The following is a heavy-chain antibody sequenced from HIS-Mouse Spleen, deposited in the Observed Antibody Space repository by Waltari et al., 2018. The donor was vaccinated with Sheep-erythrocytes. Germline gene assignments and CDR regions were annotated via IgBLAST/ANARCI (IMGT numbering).Heavy chain of an antibody. V-gene: IGHV3-21*01. D-gene: IGHD1-26*01. CDR2: ISSSSSYI. J-gene: IGHJ4*02. Sequence: EVQLVESGGGLVKPGGSLRRSCAASGLTFSSSSMNWVRQAPGKGLEWVSSISSSSSYIYYADSVKGRFTISRDNAKNSLYLQMNSLRAEDTAVYYCARVASGATFDYWGQGTLATVSS. CDR1: GLTFSSSS. CDR3: ARVASGATFDY.